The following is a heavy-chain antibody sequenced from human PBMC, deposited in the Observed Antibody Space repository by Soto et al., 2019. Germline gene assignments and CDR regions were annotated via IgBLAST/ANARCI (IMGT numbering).Heavy chain of an antibody. CDR1: GGTFSSYA. Sequence: QVQLVQSGAEVKKPGSSVKVSCKASGGTFSSYAISWVRQAPGQGLEWMGGIIPIFGTANYAQKFQVRVTITADESTSTAYMERSSRRSEDTAVYYCARATYCISTSCYGYYYGMDVWGQGTTVTVSS. V-gene: IGHV1-69*12. J-gene: IGHJ6*02. CDR3: ARATYCISTSCYGYYYGMDV. CDR2: IIPIFGTA. D-gene: IGHD2-2*01.